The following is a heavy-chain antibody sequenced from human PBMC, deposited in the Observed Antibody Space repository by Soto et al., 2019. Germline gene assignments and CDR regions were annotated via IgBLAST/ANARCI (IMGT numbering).Heavy chain of an antibody. J-gene: IGHJ6*02. D-gene: IGHD6-13*01. CDR1: GGSISSYY. CDR2: IYYSGST. Sequence: PSETLSLTCTVSGGSISSYYWSWIRQPPGKGLEWIGYIYYSGSTNYNPSLKSRVTISVDTSKNQFSLKLSSVTAADTAVYYCARDGAAASCGMDVWGQGTTVTVSS. CDR3: ARDGAAASCGMDV. V-gene: IGHV4-59*01.